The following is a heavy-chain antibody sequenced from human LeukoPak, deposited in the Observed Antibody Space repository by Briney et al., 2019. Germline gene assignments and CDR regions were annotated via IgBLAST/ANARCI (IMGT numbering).Heavy chain of an antibody. CDR1: GGSISSSNW. CDR3: ARANYYDSSDRFDP. Sequence: SETLSLTCAVSGGSISSSNWWSWVRQPPGKGLEWIGEIYHSGSTNYNPSLKSRVTTSVDTSKNQFSLKLSSVTAADTAVYYCARANYYDSSDRFDPWGQGTLVTVSS. J-gene: IGHJ5*02. D-gene: IGHD3-22*01. V-gene: IGHV4-4*02. CDR2: IYHSGST.